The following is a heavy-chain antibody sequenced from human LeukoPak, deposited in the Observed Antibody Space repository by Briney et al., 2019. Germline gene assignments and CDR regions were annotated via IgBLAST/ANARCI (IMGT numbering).Heavy chain of an antibody. Sequence: GGSLRLSCAASGFTFSSYAMSWVRQAPGKGLEWVSVISGSGGSTFPADSVKGRFTISRDNSKNTLYLQMNSLRAEDTAVYYCAKASRDYGHYYYYMDVWGKGTTVTVSS. V-gene: IGHV3-23*01. D-gene: IGHD4-17*01. J-gene: IGHJ6*03. CDR2: ISGSGGST. CDR3: AKASRDYGHYYYYMDV. CDR1: GFTFSSYA.